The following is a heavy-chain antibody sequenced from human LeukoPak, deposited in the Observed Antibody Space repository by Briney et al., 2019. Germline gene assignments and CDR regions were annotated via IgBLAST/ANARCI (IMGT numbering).Heavy chain of an antibody. V-gene: IGHV1-46*01. J-gene: IGHJ6*02. CDR1: GYTFTSYY. CDR3: AREESSSRQHYYYYYYGMDV. D-gene: IGHD6-13*01. Sequence: ASVKVSCKASGYTFTSYYMHWVRQAPGQGLEWMGIINPSGGSTSYAQKFQGRVTMTRDTSTSIVYMELSSLRSEDTAVYYCAREESSSRQHYYYYYYGMDVWGQGTTVTVSS. CDR2: INPSGGST.